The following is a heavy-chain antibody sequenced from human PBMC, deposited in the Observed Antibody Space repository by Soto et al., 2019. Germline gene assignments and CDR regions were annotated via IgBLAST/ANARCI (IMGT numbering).Heavy chain of an antibody. CDR1: GFTFSSYS. D-gene: IGHD6-13*01. CDR2: ISSSSSYI. Sequence: GESLRLSCAASGFTFSSYSMNWVRQAPGKGLEWVSSISSSSSYIYYADSVKGRFTISRDNAKNSLYLQMNSLRAEDTAVYYCARDSVRYSSSWYPGWFDPWGQGTLVTVSS. CDR3: ARDSVRYSSSWYPGWFDP. V-gene: IGHV3-21*01. J-gene: IGHJ5*02.